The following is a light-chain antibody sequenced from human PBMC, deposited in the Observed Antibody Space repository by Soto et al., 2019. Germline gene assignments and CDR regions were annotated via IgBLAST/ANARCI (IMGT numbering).Light chain of an antibody. Sequence: ESVVTQSPATLSLSPGERATLSCRASQDVSRYLAWYQQKPGQSPRLLIYDASNRATGVPARFSGSGSGTDFTLTISSLQSEDFAIYYCQQYNDWPTYTFGQGTNLDIK. CDR2: DAS. J-gene: IGKJ2*01. CDR3: QQYNDWPTYT. V-gene: IGKV3-11*01. CDR1: QDVSRY.